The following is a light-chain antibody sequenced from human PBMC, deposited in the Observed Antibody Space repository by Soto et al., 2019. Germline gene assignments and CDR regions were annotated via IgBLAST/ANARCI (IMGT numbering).Light chain of an antibody. CDR3: QQRSKWPLT. CDR1: QSISSY. J-gene: IGKJ5*01. CDR2: AAS. V-gene: IGKV1-39*01. Sequence: DIQMTQSPSSLSASVGDRVTITCRASQSISSYLNWYQQKPGKAPKLLIYAASSLKRGVPSRFSGSGSGTDFTLTISSLQPEDFAVYYCQQRSKWPLTFGQGTRLEMK.